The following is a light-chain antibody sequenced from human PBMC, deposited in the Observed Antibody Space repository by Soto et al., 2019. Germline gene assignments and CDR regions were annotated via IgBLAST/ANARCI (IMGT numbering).Light chain of an antibody. J-gene: IGLJ1*01. CDR1: SSNIGSNY. Sequence: QSVLTQPPSASGTPGQRVTISCSGSSSNIGSNYVYWYQQLPGTAPKLLIYRNNQRTSGVPDRFSGSKSGTSASLAISGLRSEDEADYYCAAWDDSLSGLVLGTGTKLTVL. V-gene: IGLV1-47*01. CDR3: AAWDDSLSGLV. CDR2: RNN.